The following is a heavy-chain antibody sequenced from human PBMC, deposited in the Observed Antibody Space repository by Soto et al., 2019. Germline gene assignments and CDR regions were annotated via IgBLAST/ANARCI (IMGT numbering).Heavy chain of an antibody. J-gene: IGHJ3*02. CDR1: GFTFSSYG. CDR2: IWYDGSNK. CDR3: LIPNMVSGGNDAFDI. V-gene: IGHV3-33*01. D-gene: IGHD6-19*01. Sequence: QVQLVESGGGVVQPGRSLRLSCAASGFTFSSYGMHWVRQAPGKGLEWVAVIWYDGSNKYYADSVKGRFTISRDNSKNTLYLQRNSLRAEDTAVYYCLIPNMVSGGNDAFDIWGQGTMVTVSS.